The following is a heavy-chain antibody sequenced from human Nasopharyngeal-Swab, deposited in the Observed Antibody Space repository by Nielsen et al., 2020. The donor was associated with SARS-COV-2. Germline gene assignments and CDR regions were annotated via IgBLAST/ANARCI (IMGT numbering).Heavy chain of an antibody. J-gene: IGHJ4*02. CDR2: INPNSGGT. Sequence: ASVKVSCKASGYTFTGYYMHWVRQAPGQGLEWMGRINPNSGGTNYAQKFQGRVTMTRDTSISTAYMELSRLRSDDTAVYYCARGLPYYYDSSGYYLFDYWGQGTLVTVSS. D-gene: IGHD3-22*01. V-gene: IGHV1-2*06. CDR3: ARGLPYYYDSSGYYLFDY. CDR1: GYTFTGYY.